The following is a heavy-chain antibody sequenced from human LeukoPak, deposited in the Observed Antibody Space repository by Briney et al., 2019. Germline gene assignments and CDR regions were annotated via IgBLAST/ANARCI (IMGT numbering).Heavy chain of an antibody. Sequence: PGGSLRLSCAASGFTFSSYAMSWVGQAPGKGLEWVSAIVGSGGNMYYADSVKGRFTISRDNFKSTLYLQMNSLRAEDTAVYYCAKGLTWDSTSCSDWGQGTLVTVSS. CDR3: AKGLTWDSTSCSD. J-gene: IGHJ4*02. CDR2: IVGSGGNM. D-gene: IGHD2-2*01. CDR1: GFTFSSYA. V-gene: IGHV3-23*01.